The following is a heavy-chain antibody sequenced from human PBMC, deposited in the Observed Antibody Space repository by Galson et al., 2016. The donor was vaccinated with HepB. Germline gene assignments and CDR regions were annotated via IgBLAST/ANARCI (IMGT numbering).Heavy chain of an antibody. J-gene: IGHJ5*02. D-gene: IGHD4-17*01. Sequence: SLRLSCAASGITFSSYAMHWVRQAPGKGLEWVAVISYDGSNKYYADSVKGRFTISSDNSKNTLYLQMNSLRAEDTAVYYCARGPLTVNTYCCWFDPWGQGTLVTVSS. CDR2: ISYDGSNK. CDR3: ARGPLTVNTYCCWFDP. V-gene: IGHV3-30-3*01. CDR1: GITFSSYA.